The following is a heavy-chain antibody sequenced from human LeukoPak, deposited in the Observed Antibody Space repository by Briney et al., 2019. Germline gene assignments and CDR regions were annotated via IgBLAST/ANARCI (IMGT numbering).Heavy chain of an antibody. CDR3: AREKRIPYYYGSGRSMDY. V-gene: IGHV3-7*01. CDR1: GFTFSSYW. D-gene: IGHD3-10*01. CDR2: IKQDGSEK. Sequence: GGSLRLSCAASGFTFSSYWMSWVRQAPGKGLEWVANIKQDGSEKYYVDSVKGRFTISRDNAKNSLYLQMNSLRAEDTAVYYCAREKRIPYYYGSGRSMDYWGQGTLVTVSS. J-gene: IGHJ4*02.